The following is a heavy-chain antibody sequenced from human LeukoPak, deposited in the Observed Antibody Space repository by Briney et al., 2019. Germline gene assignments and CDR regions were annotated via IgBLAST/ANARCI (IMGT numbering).Heavy chain of an antibody. Sequence: SGTLSLTCGVSGGSITSTNWWSWVRQPPGRGLEWIGEVSLSGLTNYNPSLSSRVIMALGTSKNHLSLHLTSVTAADTAVYYCSRENGAFSPFGYWGQGYLVTVLS. CDR1: GGSITSTNW. D-gene: IGHD2-8*01. CDR3: SRENGAFSPFGY. V-gene: IGHV4-4*02. J-gene: IGHJ4*02. CDR2: VSLSGLT.